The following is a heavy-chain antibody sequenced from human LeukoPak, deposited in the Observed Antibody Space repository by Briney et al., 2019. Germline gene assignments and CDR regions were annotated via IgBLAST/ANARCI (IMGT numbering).Heavy chain of an antibody. CDR1: GGSFSGYY. J-gene: IGHJ4*02. CDR2: INHSGST. Sequence: SETLSLTCAVYGGSFSGYYWSWIRQPPGKGLEWIGEINHSGSTNYNPPLKSRVTISVDTSKNQFSLKLSSVTAADTAVYYCARGGGWYFSAKYGAPEVYFDYWGQATLVTVSS. V-gene: IGHV4-34*01. D-gene: IGHD6-19*01. CDR3: ARGGGWYFSAKYGAPEVYFDY.